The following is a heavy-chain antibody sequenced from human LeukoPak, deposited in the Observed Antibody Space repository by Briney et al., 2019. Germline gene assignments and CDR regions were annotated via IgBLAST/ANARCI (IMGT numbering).Heavy chain of an antibody. CDR3: ARQSASYPWRSWFDP. CDR1: GGSISSYY. CDR2: IYYSGST. D-gene: IGHD3-16*01. V-gene: IGHV4-59*01. Sequence: KPSESLSLTCTVSGGSISSYYWSWIRQPPGKGLEWIGYIYYSGSTNYNPSLKSRVTISVDTSKNQFSLKLSSVTAADTAVYYCARQSASYPWRSWFDPWGHGTLVTVSS. J-gene: IGHJ5*02.